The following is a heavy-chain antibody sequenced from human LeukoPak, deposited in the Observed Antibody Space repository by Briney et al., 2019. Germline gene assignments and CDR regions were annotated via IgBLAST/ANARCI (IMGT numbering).Heavy chain of an antibody. Sequence: SETLSLTCAVYGGSFSGYYWSWIRQPPGKGLELIGEINHSESTNYNPSLKSRVTISVATSKNQFSLKLSSVTAADTAIYYCARGPLGDYSPFAPWGQGTLVTVSS. D-gene: IGHD3-16*01. CDR3: ARGPLGDYSPFAP. J-gene: IGHJ5*02. V-gene: IGHV4-34*01. CDR1: GGSFSGYY. CDR2: INHSEST.